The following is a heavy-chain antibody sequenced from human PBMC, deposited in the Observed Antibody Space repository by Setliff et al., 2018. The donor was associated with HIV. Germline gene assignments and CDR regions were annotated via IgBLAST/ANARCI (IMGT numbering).Heavy chain of an antibody. Sequence: ASVKVSCKVSGYTLTELSMHWVRQAPGKGLEWMGGFDPEDGETICAQKFQGRVTMTEDTSTDTAYMELSSLRSEDTAVYYCATAPYSSSLFDIWGQGTMVTVSS. D-gene: IGHD6-6*01. CDR2: FDPEDGET. J-gene: IGHJ3*02. CDR3: ATAPYSSSLFDI. V-gene: IGHV1-24*01. CDR1: GYTLTELS.